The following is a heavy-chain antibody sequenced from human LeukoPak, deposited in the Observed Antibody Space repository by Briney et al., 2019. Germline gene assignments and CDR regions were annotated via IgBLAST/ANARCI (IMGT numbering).Heavy chain of an antibody. D-gene: IGHD3-16*01. J-gene: IGHJ4*02. CDR2: IYNSGSA. Sequence: PSDTQSLTCSVSADSISDYYWSWIRQPPGKGLEWIGYIYNSGSANYNPSLSSRVTISVDSSKKQFSLKVSSVTAADTAVYYCAGNFGGNERAFDYWGQGTLVTVSS. CDR1: ADSISDYY. CDR3: AGNFGGNERAFDY. V-gene: IGHV4-59*07.